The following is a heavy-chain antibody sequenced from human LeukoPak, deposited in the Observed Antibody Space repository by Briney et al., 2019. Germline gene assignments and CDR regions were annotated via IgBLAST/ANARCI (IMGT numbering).Heavy chain of an antibody. Sequence: GGSLRLSCAASGFTFDDYAMHWVRQAPGKGLEWVSGISWNSGSIGYADSVKGRFTIPRDNAKNSLYLQMNSLRAEDTALYYCAKEGYDSLGGDYYYGMDVWGQGTTVTVSS. CDR3: AKEGYDSLGGDYYYGMDV. V-gene: IGHV3-9*01. CDR2: ISWNSGSI. CDR1: GFTFDDYA. J-gene: IGHJ6*02. D-gene: IGHD5-12*01.